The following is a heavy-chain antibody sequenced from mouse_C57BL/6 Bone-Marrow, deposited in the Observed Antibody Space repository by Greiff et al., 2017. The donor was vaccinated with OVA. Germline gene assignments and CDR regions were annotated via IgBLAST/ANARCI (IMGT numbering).Heavy chain of an antibody. CDR3: ARAQFITTVVYYYAMDD. V-gene: IGHV2-2*01. Sequence: QVQLKESGPGLVQPSQSLSITCTVSGFSLTSYGVHWVRQSPGKGLEWLGVIWSGGSTDYNAAFISRLSISKDNSKSQVFFKMNSLQADDTAIYYCARAQFITTVVYYYAMDDWGQGTSVTVSS. CDR2: IWSGGST. J-gene: IGHJ4*01. CDR1: GFSLTSYG. D-gene: IGHD1-1*01.